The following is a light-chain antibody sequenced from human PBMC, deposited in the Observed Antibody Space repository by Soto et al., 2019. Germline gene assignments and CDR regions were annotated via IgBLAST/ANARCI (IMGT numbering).Light chain of an antibody. CDR2: SNN. V-gene: IGLV1-44*01. CDR3: AAWDDSLNGVV. J-gene: IGLJ2*01. Sequence: QSVLTQPPSASATPGQRVTLSCSGSSSNVGSNTVNWYQQLPGTAPKLLIYSNNQRPSGVPDRFSGSKSGTSASLAISGLQSEDEADYYCAAWDDSLNGVVFGGGTKLTVL. CDR1: SSNVGSNT.